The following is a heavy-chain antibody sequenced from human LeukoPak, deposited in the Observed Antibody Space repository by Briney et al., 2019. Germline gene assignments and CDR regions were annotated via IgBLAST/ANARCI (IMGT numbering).Heavy chain of an antibody. V-gene: IGHV4-34*01. Sequence: SETLSLTCAVYGGSFSGYYWSWIRQPPGKGLEWIGEINHSGSTNYNPSLKSRVTISVDTSKTQLSLKLSSVTAADTAVYYCARSHRSTLWFGESARSWYFDLWGRGTLVTVSS. CDR2: INHSGST. J-gene: IGHJ2*01. CDR1: GGSFSGYY. D-gene: IGHD3-10*01. CDR3: ARSHRSTLWFGESARSWYFDL.